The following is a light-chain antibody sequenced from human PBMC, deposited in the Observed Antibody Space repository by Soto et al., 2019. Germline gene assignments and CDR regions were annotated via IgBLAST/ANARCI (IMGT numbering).Light chain of an antibody. CDR2: GAS. CDR1: QSVNGD. Sequence: ELVMPHSPATLSVSPVYRAPLSFRASQSVNGDLAWYQQKPGQSPRLLIYGASTRATGIPARFSGSGSGTEFTLTITSLQSADFAVYYCQQYTNWPLICGKGTRREI. CDR3: QQYTNWPLI. V-gene: IGKV3-15*01. J-gene: IGKJ5*01.